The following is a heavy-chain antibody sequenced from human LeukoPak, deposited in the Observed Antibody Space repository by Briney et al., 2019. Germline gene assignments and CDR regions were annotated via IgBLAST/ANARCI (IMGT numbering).Heavy chain of an antibody. CDR1: GGSISSYY. Sequence: PSETLSLTCTVSGGSISSYYWSWIRQPPGKGLECIVYINYSGSTNYNPSLKSRVTISTDTSKNQFSLKLSSVTAADTAVYYCARHTYSDYIVFNYWGQGTLVTVSS. J-gene: IGHJ4*02. CDR3: ARHTYSDYIVFNY. D-gene: IGHD4-11*01. CDR2: INYSGST. V-gene: IGHV4-59*08.